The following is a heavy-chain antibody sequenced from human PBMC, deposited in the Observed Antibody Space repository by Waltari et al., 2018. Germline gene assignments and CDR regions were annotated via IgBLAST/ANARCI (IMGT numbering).Heavy chain of an antibody. D-gene: IGHD2-2*01. CDR1: GYTFTGYY. V-gene: IGHV1-2*02. Sequence: QVQLVQSGAEVKKPGASVKVSCKASGYTFTGYYMHWVRQAPGQGLEWMGWINPNSGGTNYAQKLQGRVTMTRDTSISTAYMELSRLRSDDTAVYYCARVNIVVVPATDYWGQGTLVTVSS. CDR2: INPNSGGT. J-gene: IGHJ4*02. CDR3: ARVNIVVVPATDY.